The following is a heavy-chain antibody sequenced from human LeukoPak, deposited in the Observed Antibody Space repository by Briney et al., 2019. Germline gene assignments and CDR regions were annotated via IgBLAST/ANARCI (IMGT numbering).Heavy chain of an antibody. Sequence: PSETLSLTCAVYGGSFSNYYRSWIRQPPGKGLEWIGKINHSGSTTYNPSLKSRVTISEDSSKNQFSLQLSSVTAADTAVYYCARDLPYGAWGQGTLVTVSS. CDR3: ARDLPYGA. D-gene: IGHD3-10*01. CDR1: GGSFSNYY. V-gene: IGHV4-34*01. J-gene: IGHJ5*02. CDR2: INHSGST.